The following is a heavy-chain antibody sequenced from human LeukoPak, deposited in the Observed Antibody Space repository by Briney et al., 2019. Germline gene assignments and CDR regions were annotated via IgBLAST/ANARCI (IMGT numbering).Heavy chain of an antibody. D-gene: IGHD6-13*01. CDR3: AKDLAAAGIFDY. CDR2: IWYDGSNK. Sequence: GGSLRLSCTASGFTFSSYGMHWVRQAPGKGLEWVAVIWYDGSNKYYADSVKGRFTISRDNSKNTLYLQMNSLRAEDTAVYYCAKDLAAAGIFDYWGQGTLVTVSS. CDR1: GFTFSSYG. J-gene: IGHJ4*02. V-gene: IGHV3-33*06.